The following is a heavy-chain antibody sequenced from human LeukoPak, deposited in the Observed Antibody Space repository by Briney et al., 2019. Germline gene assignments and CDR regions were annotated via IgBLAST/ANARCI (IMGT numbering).Heavy chain of an antibody. D-gene: IGHD6-19*01. CDR1: GYTFTGYY. J-gene: IGHJ4*02. V-gene: IGHV1-2*02. Sequence: ASVKVSCKASGYTFTGYYMHWVRQAPGQGLEWMGWINPNSGGTNYAQKFQGRVTMTRDTSISTAYMELSRLRSDDTAVYYCARDREVAVAGLFDYWGQGTLVTVSS. CDR2: INPNSGGT. CDR3: ARDREVAVAGLFDY.